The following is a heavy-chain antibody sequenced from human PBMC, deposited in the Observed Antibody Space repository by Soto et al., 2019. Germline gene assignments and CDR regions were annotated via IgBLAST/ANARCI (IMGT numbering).Heavy chain of an antibody. J-gene: IGHJ6*02. V-gene: IGHV1-2*04. CDR3: ARDLGIAAQDYYYYGMDV. CDR2: INPNSGGT. Sequence: GASVKVSCKASGYTFTGYYMHWVRQAPGQGLEWMGWINPNSGGTNYAQKFQGWVTMTRDTSISTAYMELSRLRSDDTAVYYCARDLGIAAQDYYYYGMDVWGQGTTVTSP. CDR1: GYTFTGYY. D-gene: IGHD6-6*01.